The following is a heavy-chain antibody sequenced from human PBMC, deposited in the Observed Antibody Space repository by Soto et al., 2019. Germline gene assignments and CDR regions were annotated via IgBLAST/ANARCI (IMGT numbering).Heavy chain of an antibody. J-gene: IGHJ4*02. CDR2: IIPMFGTT. CDR3: GRDSPIGSTFSGYDGIDY. Sequence: SVKVSCKAAGGAFSSYAISWVRQAPGQGLEWMGGIIPMFGTTNYAQKFQGRVTITADESTGTAYMELNSLRSEDTAVYYCGRDSPIGSTFSGYDGIDYWGQGTLVTVSS. D-gene: IGHD5-12*01. CDR1: GGAFSSYA. V-gene: IGHV1-69*13.